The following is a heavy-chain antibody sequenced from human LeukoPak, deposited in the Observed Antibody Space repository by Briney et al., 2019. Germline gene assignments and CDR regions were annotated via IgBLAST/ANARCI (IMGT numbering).Heavy chain of an antibody. CDR1: GYTFTNYG. Sequence: ASVKVSCKASGYTFTNYGINWLRQAPGQGLEWMGWISAYNGNTNYAQRLQGRVTMTRDTSISTAYMELSRLRSDDTAVYYCARVDDSSGYTLDYWGQGTLVTVSS. J-gene: IGHJ4*02. CDR3: ARVDDSSGYTLDY. D-gene: IGHD3-22*01. CDR2: ISAYNGNT. V-gene: IGHV1-18*01.